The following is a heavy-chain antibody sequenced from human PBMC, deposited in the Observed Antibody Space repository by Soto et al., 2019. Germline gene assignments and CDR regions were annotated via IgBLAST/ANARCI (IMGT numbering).Heavy chain of an antibody. CDR1: GFTFSSYA. Sequence: SGGSLRLSCAASGFTFSSYAMHWVRQAPGKGLEWVAVISYDGSNKYYADSVKGRFTISRDNSKNTLYLQMNSLRAEDTAVYYCAREFPKDSLFDPWGQGTLVTVSS. CDR3: AREFPKDSLFDP. V-gene: IGHV3-30-3*01. CDR2: ISYDGSNK. D-gene: IGHD2-21*01. J-gene: IGHJ5*02.